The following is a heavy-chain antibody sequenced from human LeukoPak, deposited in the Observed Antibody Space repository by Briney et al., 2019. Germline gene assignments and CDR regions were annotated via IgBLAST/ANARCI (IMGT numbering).Heavy chain of an antibody. V-gene: IGHV3-7*01. CDR2: IKKDGSEE. CDR1: GFPFSNYW. J-gene: IGHJ3*02. CDR3: ATGNYHGFDI. D-gene: IGHD3-16*02. Sequence: PGGSLRLSCAAYGFPFSNYWMNWIRQAPGKGLEWVAGIKKDGSEEYYVDFVKGRFTISRDNAKNTLYLQMNSLRAEDTAVYYCATGNYHGFDIWGQGTMVTVSS.